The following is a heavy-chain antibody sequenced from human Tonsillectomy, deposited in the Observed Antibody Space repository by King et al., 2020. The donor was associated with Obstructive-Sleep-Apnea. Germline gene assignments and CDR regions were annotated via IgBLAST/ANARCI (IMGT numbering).Heavy chain of an antibody. V-gene: IGHV1-18*01. J-gene: IGHJ6*02. CDR2: ISGYNGIT. CDR3: AHTSGYDDKGYYYYGMDV. CDR1: GYTLTTYV. D-gene: IGHD5-12*01. Sequence: QLVQSGAEVKKPGASVKVSCKASGYTLTTYVISWVRQAPGQGLEWMGWISGYNGITNYAQQLQGRVTMITDTSTSTAYMELRSLRSDDTAVYYCAHTSGYDDKGYYYYGMDVWVQGTTVTVSS.